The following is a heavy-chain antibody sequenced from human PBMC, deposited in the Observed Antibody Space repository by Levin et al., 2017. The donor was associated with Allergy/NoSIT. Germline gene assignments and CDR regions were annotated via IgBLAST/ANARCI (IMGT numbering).Heavy chain of an antibody. CDR1: GGSFSGYY. CDR2: INHSGST. CDR3: ARGRGRVATIPHYYYYGMDV. Sequence: SETLSLTCAVYGGSFSGYYWSWIRQPPGKGLEWIGEINHSGSTNYNPSLKSRVTISVDTSKNQFSLKLSSVTAADTAVYYCARGRGRVATIPHYYYYGMDVWGQGTTVTVSS. V-gene: IGHV4-34*01. J-gene: IGHJ6*02. D-gene: IGHD5-24*01.